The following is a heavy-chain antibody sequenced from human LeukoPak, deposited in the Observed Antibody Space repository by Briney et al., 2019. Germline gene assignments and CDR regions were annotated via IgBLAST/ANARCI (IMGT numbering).Heavy chain of an antibody. V-gene: IGHV3-13*01. CDR1: GFTFSSYI. Sequence: GGSLRLSCEASGFTFSSYIMNWVRQAPGKRLEWVSGIGTAGDTYYAGSVKGRFTISRENAKNSFYLQMNSLRAGDTGVYYCARDRGDYYMDVWGKGTTVTISS. CDR3: ARDRGDYYMDV. J-gene: IGHJ6*03. D-gene: IGHD6-25*01. CDR2: IGTAGDT.